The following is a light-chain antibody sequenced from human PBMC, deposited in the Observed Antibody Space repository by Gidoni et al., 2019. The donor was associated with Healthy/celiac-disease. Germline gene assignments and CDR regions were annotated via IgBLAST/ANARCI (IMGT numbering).Light chain of an antibody. CDR3: QAWDSSVV. CDR1: KLGDKY. V-gene: IGLV3-1*01. CDR2: QDN. J-gene: IGLJ2*01. Sequence: SYELTPPPSVSVSPGQTASITCSGDKLGDKYAYWYQQKPGQSPVLVIYQDNKRPSGIPERFSGSNSGNTATRTISGTQAMDEADYYCQAWDSSVVFGGGTKLTVL.